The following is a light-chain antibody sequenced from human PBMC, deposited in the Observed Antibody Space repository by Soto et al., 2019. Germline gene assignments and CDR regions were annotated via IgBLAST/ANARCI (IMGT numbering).Light chain of an antibody. Sequence: DIVMTQSPDSLAVSLGERVTISCRSSQTVFYSPNNKNYLAWYQQRPGQPPKLLIYWASTRASGVPDRFSGSGSGTDFTLTISSLQAEDVAVYYCQHYWNLPYTFGQGTNLEIK. J-gene: IGKJ2*01. CDR3: QHYWNLPYT. CDR1: QTVFYSPNNKNY. CDR2: WAS. V-gene: IGKV4-1*01.